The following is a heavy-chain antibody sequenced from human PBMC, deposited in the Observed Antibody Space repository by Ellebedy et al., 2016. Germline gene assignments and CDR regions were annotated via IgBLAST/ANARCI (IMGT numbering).Heavy chain of an antibody. Sequence: GGSLRLXXAASGFSVTSNDMSWVRQAPGKGLELVSLIYGGGTSYYTDSVKGRFTISRDNSKIRVFLQLNSLRVEDTAVYYCARVRSPDLYKNQAMDVWGQGTTVTVSS. J-gene: IGHJ6*02. CDR1: GFSVTSND. V-gene: IGHV3-66*02. CDR3: ARVRSPDLYKNQAMDV. CDR2: IYGGGTS. D-gene: IGHD1-14*01.